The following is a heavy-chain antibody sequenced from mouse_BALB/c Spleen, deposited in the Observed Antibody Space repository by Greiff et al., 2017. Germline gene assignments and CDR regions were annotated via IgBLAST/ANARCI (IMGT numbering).Heavy chain of an antibody. CDR1: GYTFTDYA. J-gene: IGHJ4*01. V-gene: IGHV1S137*01. D-gene: IGHD2-14*01. CDR2: ICTYYGDA. Sequence: VQLQQSGAELVRPGVSVKISCKGSGYTFTDYAMHWVQQSHAKSLEWIGVICTYYGDASYNQKFKGKATMTVDKSSSTAYMELARLTSEDSAIYYGAREEVRRVYYAMDYWGQGTSVTVSS. CDR3: AREEVRRVYYAMDY.